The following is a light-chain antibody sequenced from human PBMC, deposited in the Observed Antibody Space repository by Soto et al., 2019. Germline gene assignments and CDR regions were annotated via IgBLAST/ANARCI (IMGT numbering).Light chain of an antibody. V-gene: IGKV3-20*01. CDR1: QSISSTF. CDR3: QRYESSWT. CDR2: GAS. J-gene: IGKJ1*01. Sequence: IVLTQSPGTLSLSPGEGATLSCRASQSISSTFLAWYQHKPGQAPRVLIYGASRRAAGIPDRFSGSGSGTDFTLTISRLEPEDFAVYYCQRYESSWTFGQGTKVEVK.